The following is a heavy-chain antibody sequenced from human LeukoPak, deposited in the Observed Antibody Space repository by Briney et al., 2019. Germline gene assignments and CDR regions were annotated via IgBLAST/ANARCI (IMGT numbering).Heavy chain of an antibody. Sequence: PGGSLRLSCAASGFTFSSYGMHWVRQAPGKGLEWVAVISYDGSNKYYADSVKGRFTISRDNSKNTLYLQMNSLRAEGTAVYYCAKDHRVGTKEYYYYGMDVWGQGTTVTVSS. CDR2: ISYDGSNK. CDR1: GFTFSSYG. D-gene: IGHD2-21*02. V-gene: IGHV3-30*18. J-gene: IGHJ6*02. CDR3: AKDHRVGTKEYYYYGMDV.